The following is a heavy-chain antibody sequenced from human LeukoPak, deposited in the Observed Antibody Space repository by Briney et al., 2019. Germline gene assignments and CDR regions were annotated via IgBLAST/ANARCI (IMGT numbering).Heavy chain of an antibody. CDR1: GFTFSSYS. CDR3: ARDLGPATAILNWFDP. J-gene: IGHJ5*02. V-gene: IGHV3-21*01. D-gene: IGHD2-2*02. Sequence: PGGSLRLSCAASGFTFSSYSMNWVRQAPGKGLEWVSSISSSSYIYYADSVKGRFTISRDNAKNSLYLQMNSLRAEDTAVYYCARDLGPATAILNWFDPWGQGTLVTVSS. CDR2: ISSSSYI.